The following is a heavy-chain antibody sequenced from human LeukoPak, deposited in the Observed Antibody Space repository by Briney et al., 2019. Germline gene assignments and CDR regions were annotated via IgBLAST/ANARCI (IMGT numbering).Heavy chain of an antibody. Sequence: PGRSLRLSCAASGFTFSSYGMHWVRQAPGKGLEWVAVISYDGSNKYYADSVKGRFTISRDNSKDTLYLQMNSLRAEDTAVYYCAKDRGGRDGRYYFDYWGQGTLVTVSS. V-gene: IGHV3-30*18. D-gene: IGHD3-10*01. CDR3: AKDRGGRDGRYYFDY. J-gene: IGHJ4*02. CDR1: GFTFSSYG. CDR2: ISYDGSNK.